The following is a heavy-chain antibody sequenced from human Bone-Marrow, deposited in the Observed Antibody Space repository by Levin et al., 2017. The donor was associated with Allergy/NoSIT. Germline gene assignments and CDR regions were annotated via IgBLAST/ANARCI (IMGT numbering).Heavy chain of an antibody. CDR2: MYRSGST. Sequence: SETLSLTCTVSGDSISSSVDYWGWIRQPPGTGLEWIGSMYRSGSTYYNPSLKSRVTISVDTSENQFSLQLSSVTAADTAVYYCASDRGYSGYDSFDHWGRGTLVTVSS. CDR3: ASDRGYSGYDSFDH. J-gene: IGHJ4*02. D-gene: IGHD5-12*01. V-gene: IGHV4-39*01. CDR1: GDSISSSVDY.